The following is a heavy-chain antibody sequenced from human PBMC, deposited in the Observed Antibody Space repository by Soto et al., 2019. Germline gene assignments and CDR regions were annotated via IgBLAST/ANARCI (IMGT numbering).Heavy chain of an antibody. D-gene: IGHD5-12*01. CDR1: GFTFSGYY. J-gene: IGHJ5*02. V-gene: IGHV4-34*01. CDR3: ARTDIVTTNWFDP. Sequence: QVQLVESGGGLVKPGGALRLSCEASGFTFSGYYMTWIRQAPGKGLEWIGEINHGGSTNYNPSLKSRVTISIDTSKNQFSLKLTSVTAADTSVYYCARTDIVTTNWFDPWGQGTLVTVSS. CDR2: INHGGST.